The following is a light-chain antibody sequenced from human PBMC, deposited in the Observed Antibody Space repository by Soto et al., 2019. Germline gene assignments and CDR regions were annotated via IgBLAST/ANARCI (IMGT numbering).Light chain of an antibody. Sequence: DIQMTQSPSTLSASVGDRVTITCRASQSISSWLAWYQQKPGKAPKLLIYDASSLESGVPSRFSGIGSVTKFTLTISSLQPDDFTTYHCQQYNSYQSFGQWTKGEI. CDR2: DAS. V-gene: IGKV1-5*01. J-gene: IGKJ1*01. CDR1: QSISSW. CDR3: QQYNSYQS.